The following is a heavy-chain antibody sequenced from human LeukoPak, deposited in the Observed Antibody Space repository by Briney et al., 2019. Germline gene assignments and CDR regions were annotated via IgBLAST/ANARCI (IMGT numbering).Heavy chain of an antibody. Sequence: PSETLSLTCTVSGGSISSYYWSWIRQPPGKGLEWIGYIYYSGSTNYNPSLKSRVTISVDTSQNQFSLKLSSVTAADTAVYYCARGIRAAAFDYWGQGTLVTVSS. J-gene: IGHJ4*02. D-gene: IGHD2-15*01. CDR1: GGSISSYY. CDR3: ARGIRAAAFDY. V-gene: IGHV4-59*08. CDR2: IYYSGST.